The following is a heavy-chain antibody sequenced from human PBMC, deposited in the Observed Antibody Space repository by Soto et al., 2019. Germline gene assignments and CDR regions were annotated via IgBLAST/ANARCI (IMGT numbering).Heavy chain of an antibody. Sequence: GGSLRLSCAASGFTFSSHGMHWVRQAPGKGLEWVAVIWFDGSNKYYADSVKGRFTISRDNSKNTLYLQMNSLRAEDTAVYYCAKGRDVLVPAAIQNYYGMDVWGQGTTVTVSS. CDR1: GFTFSSHG. CDR3: AKGRDVLVPAAIQNYYGMDV. J-gene: IGHJ6*02. V-gene: IGHV3-30*02. CDR2: IWFDGSNK. D-gene: IGHD2-2*01.